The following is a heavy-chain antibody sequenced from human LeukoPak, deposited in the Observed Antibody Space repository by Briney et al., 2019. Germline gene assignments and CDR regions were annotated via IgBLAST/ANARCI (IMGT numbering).Heavy chain of an antibody. J-gene: IGHJ4*02. V-gene: IGHV4-59*02. Sequence: ASETLSLTCTVSGGSVSSYYWSWLRQPPGKGLEWIGYISYSGSTNYHPSLKSRVTISVDTSKNQFSLRLSSVTAADTAVYYCARGGYYDPPRDYWGQGTLVTVSS. CDR1: GGSVSSYY. CDR3: ARGGYYDPPRDY. CDR2: ISYSGST. D-gene: IGHD3-16*01.